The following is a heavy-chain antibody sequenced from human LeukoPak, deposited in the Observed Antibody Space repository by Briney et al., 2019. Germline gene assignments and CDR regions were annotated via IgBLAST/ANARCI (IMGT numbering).Heavy chain of an antibody. V-gene: IGHV3-7*01. CDR1: GFTFSSYW. CDR2: IKPDGSQI. CDR3: ARGGDYYDSSGLSYY. D-gene: IGHD3-22*01. Sequence: GGSLRLPCAASGFTFSSYWMTWVRQAPGKGLEWVANIKPDGSQIYYVDSVKGRFTISRDNAKNSLYLQMNSLRAEDTAVYYCARGGDYYDSSGLSYYWGQGTLVTVSS. J-gene: IGHJ4*02.